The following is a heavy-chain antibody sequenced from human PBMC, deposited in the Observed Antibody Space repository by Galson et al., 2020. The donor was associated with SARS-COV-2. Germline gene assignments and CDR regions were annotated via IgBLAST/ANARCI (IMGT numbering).Heavy chain of an antibody. CDR3: ARDWSKGSSGWYYYGMDV. CDR2: IKQDGSEK. CDR1: GFTFSSYW. J-gene: IGHJ6*02. V-gene: IGHV3-7*01. D-gene: IGHD6-19*01. Sequence: GGSLRLSCAASGFTFSSYWMSWVRQAPGKGLEWVANIKQDGSEKYYVDSVKGRFTISRDNAKNSLYLQMNSLRAEDTAVYYCARDWSKGSSGWYYYGMDVWGQGTTVTVSS.